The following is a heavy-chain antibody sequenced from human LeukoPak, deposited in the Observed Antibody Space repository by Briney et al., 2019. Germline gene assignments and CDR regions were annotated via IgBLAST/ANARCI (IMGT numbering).Heavy chain of an antibody. CDR2: ISAYNGNT. J-gene: IGHJ4*02. V-gene: IGHV1-18*01. Sequence: ASVKVSCKASGYTFTSYGISWVRQAPGQGLEWMGWISAYNGNTNYAQKLQGRVTMTTDTSTSTAYMELRSLRSDDTAVYYCARDLFDRNWGWVDYWGQGTLVTVSS. D-gene: IGHD7-27*01. CDR1: GYTFTSYG. CDR3: ARDLFDRNWGWVDY.